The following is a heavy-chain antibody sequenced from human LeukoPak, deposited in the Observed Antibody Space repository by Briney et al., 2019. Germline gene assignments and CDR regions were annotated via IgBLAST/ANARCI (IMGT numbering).Heavy chain of an antibody. J-gene: IGHJ4*02. D-gene: IGHD5-12*01. Sequence: GGSLRLSCAASGITFSSYWMSWVRQAPGKGLEWVANIKQDGSEKYYVDSVKGRFTISGDNAKKSLHLQMNSLRAEDTAVYYCARAGGGYGDFDYWGQGTLVTVSS. CDR1: GITFSSYW. CDR3: ARAGGGYGDFDY. CDR2: IKQDGSEK. V-gene: IGHV3-7*01.